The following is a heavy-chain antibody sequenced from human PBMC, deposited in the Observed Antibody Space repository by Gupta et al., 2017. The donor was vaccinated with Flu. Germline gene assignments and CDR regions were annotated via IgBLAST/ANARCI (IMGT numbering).Heavy chain of an antibody. CDR2: ITSSGSTI. J-gene: IGHJ6*02. V-gene: IGHV3-48*03. CDR3: ASERYSGGSPPYYYGMDV. CDR1: GFTFSRYE. Sequence: EVQLVESGGGLVQPGGSLRLSCAASGFTFSRYEMNWVRQAPGKGLEWVSYITSSGSTIYYADSVKGRFTTSRDNAKNSVYLQMNSLRAEDTAVYYCASERYSGGSPPYYYGMDVWGQGTTVTVSS. D-gene: IGHD2-15*01.